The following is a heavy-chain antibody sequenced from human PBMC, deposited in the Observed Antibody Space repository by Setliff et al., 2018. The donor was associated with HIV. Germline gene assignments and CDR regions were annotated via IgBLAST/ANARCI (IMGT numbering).Heavy chain of an antibody. D-gene: IGHD2-15*01. Sequence: ASETLSLTCTVSGGSIVSSSYYWGWIRQPPGKGLEWIGTIYHSGSTYYNASLKSRVTISVDTSKNQFSLKLSSVTAADTAVYHCARRVVLSYGYYFDYWGQGTLVTVSS. CDR3: ARRVVLSYGYYFDY. J-gene: IGHJ4*02. CDR1: GGSIVSSSYY. V-gene: IGHV4-39*01. CDR2: IYHSGST.